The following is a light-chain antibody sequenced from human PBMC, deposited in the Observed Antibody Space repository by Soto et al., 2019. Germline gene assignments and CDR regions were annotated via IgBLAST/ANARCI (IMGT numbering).Light chain of an antibody. CDR1: SSDVGGYNY. Sequence: QSVLTQPPSASGSPGQSVTISCTGTSSDVGGYNYVSWYQQHPGKAPKLMIYEVSQRPSGVPDRFSGSKSGNTASLTVSGLQAEDEADYYCSSYEGSNNYVFGTGTKVTVL. J-gene: IGLJ1*01. CDR2: EVS. CDR3: SSYEGSNNYV. V-gene: IGLV2-8*01.